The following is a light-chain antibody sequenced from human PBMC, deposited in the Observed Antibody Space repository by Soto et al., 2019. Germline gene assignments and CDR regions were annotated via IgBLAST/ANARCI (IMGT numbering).Light chain of an antibody. Sequence: QSVLTQPPSVSGAPGQRVTISCTGSSSSIGAGYDVHWYQQLPGTAPKLLIYGNSNRPSGVPDRFSGSKSGTSASLAITGLQAEDEADYYCLSYDSSLSYVVFGGGTKLTVL. J-gene: IGLJ2*01. CDR3: LSYDSSLSYVV. CDR2: GNS. CDR1: SSSIGAGYD. V-gene: IGLV1-40*01.